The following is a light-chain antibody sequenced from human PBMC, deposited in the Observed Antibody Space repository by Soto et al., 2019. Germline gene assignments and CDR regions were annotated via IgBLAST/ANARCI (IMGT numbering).Light chain of an antibody. CDR1: QSVSSY. CDR2: DAS. Sequence: EIVLTQSPATLSLSPGERATLSCRASQSVSSYLAWYQEKPGQAPRLLIYDASTWATGLPARFSGSGSGTEFTLTINCLQAEDGAVYYCQQYYSWPRTFGQGTRLEI. J-gene: IGKJ5*01. CDR3: QQYYSWPRT. V-gene: IGKV3-11*01.